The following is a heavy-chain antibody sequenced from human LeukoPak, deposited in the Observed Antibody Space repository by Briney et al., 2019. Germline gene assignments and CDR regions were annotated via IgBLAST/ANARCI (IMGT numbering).Heavy chain of an antibody. Sequence: PSETLSLTCTVSGGSISSSSYYWGWIRQPPGKGLEWIGSIYYSGSTYYNPSLKSRVTISVDTSKNQFSLKLSSVTAADTAVYYCARQGCSGGSCYYYYYYYMYVCGKKTTVTISS. CDR1: GGSISSSSYY. J-gene: IGHJ6*03. CDR3: ARQGCSGGSCYYYYYYYMYV. CDR2: IYYSGST. V-gene: IGHV4-39*01. D-gene: IGHD2-15*01.